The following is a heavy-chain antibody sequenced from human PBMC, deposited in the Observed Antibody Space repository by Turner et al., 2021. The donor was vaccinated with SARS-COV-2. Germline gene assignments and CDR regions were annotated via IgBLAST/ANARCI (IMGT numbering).Heavy chain of an antibody. Sequence: EVQLVESGGGLVKPGGSLRLSCAASGFTFSSYSMNWVLQAPGKGLEWVSSISSSSSYIYYADSVKGRFTISRDNAKNSLYLQMNSLRAEDTAVYYCARWDNYYDSSGYYPDAFDIWGQGTMVTVSS. CDR3: ARWDNYYDSSGYYPDAFDI. D-gene: IGHD3-22*01. CDR2: ISSSSSYI. CDR1: GFTFSSYS. J-gene: IGHJ3*02. V-gene: IGHV3-21*01.